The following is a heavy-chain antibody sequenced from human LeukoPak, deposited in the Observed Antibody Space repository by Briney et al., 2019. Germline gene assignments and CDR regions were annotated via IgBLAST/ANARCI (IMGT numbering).Heavy chain of an antibody. J-gene: IGHJ4*02. D-gene: IGHD6-19*01. CDR1: GFTFSIYA. CDR2: ISDEGGST. CDR3: ARVDSTGWDDAFDY. Sequence: GGSLRLSCAASGFTFSIYAMHWVRQAPGKGLEYVAAISDEGGSTYYANSVKGRFTISRDNSKNTLYLQTGSLRPDDMAVYFCARVDSTGWDDAFDYWGQGTLVTVSS. V-gene: IGHV3-64*01.